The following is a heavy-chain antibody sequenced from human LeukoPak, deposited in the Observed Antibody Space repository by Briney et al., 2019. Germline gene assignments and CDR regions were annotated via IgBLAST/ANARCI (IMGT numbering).Heavy chain of an antibody. CDR1: GYTFSNYG. V-gene: IGHV1-18*01. J-gene: IGHJ4*02. CDR3: ARMNSGLFDY. CDR2: ISVYNGNT. Sequence: ASVKVSCKASGYTFSNYGISWVRQAPGQGLEWMGWISVYNGNTNSAQKLRGRVSMTTDTSTSTAYMELRSLRSDDTAVYYCARMNSGLFDYWGQGTLVTVSS. D-gene: IGHD1-26*01.